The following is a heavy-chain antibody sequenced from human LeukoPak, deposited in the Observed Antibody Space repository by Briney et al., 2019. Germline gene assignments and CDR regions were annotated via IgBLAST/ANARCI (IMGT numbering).Heavy chain of an antibody. Sequence: PGGSLRLSCAASGFTFSSYAMSWVRQAPGKGLEWVSAISGSDGSTYYADSVKGRFTISRDNSKNTLYLQMNSLRAEDTAVYYCAKTGSSGWSTFDYWGQGTLVTVSS. D-gene: IGHD6-19*01. CDR2: ISGSDGST. V-gene: IGHV3-23*01. CDR3: AKTGSSGWSTFDY. J-gene: IGHJ4*02. CDR1: GFTFSSYA.